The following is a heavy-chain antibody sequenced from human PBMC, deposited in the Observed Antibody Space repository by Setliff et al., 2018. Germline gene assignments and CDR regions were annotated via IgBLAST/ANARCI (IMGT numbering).Heavy chain of an antibody. CDR1: GYTFTSHY. D-gene: IGHD5-18*01. V-gene: IGHV1-46*01. CDR2: INPSSGRT. CDR3: ARVYGYSYGYEVYYYYYMDV. J-gene: IGHJ6*03. Sequence: ASVKVSCKASGYTFTSHYMHWVRQAPGLGLEWMGTINPSSGRTSYAQKFQGRVTMTRDTSTSTVYMDMSSLRSEDTAVYYCARVYGYSYGYEVYYYYYMDVWGKGTTVTVSS.